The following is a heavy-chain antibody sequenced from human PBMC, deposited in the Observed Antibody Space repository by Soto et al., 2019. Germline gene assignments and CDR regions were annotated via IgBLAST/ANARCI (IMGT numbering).Heavy chain of an antibody. CDR1: GGTPSNSA. CDR3: ASGRRVVVGSRAYYGMDV. V-gene: IGHV1-69*01. CDR2: IIPVFGIV. D-gene: IGHD3-22*01. Sequence: QVQLVQSGAEVKKPGSSVRVSCKASGGTPSNSAFSWVRQAPRQGLEWMGGIIPVFGIVKYAQNLEGRVTITADESTNTAYMELSSLIYEDRAVYYCASGRRVVVGSRAYYGMDVWGQGTTVTVSS. J-gene: IGHJ6*02.